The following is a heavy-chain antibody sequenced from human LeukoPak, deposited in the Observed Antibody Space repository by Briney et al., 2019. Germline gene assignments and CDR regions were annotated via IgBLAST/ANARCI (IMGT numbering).Heavy chain of an antibody. J-gene: IGHJ4*02. V-gene: IGHV4-59*08. CDR1: GGSISSYY. D-gene: IGHD5-18*01. Sequence: SETLSLTCSVSGGSISSYYWSWIQQPPGKGLEWIGFIYYSGSTNYNPSLKSRVTISVDTSKNQFSLKLSSVTAADTAVYYCARQVGTAMGDFDYWGQGTLVTVSS. CDR2: IYYSGST. CDR3: ARQVGTAMGDFDY.